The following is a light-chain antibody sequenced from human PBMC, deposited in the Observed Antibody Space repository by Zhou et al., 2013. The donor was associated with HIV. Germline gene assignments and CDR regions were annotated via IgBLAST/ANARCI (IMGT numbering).Light chain of an antibody. J-gene: IGKJ4*01. Sequence: DIQLTQSPSTLSASVGDRVTITCRASQHISDSLAWYQQKLGKAPKLLIYDAFNLEAGVPSRFSGSGSGTEFTLTITNLQPEDFATYFCQQTYSIPLTFGGGTRLEIK. V-gene: IGKV1-5*01. CDR2: DAF. CDR3: QQTYSIPLT. CDR1: QHISDS.